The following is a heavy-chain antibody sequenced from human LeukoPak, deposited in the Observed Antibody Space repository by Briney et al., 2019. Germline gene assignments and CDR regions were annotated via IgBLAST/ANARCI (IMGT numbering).Heavy chain of an antibody. D-gene: IGHD2-2*01. CDR2: ISGNGDST. CDR1: GFTFSTYA. J-gene: IGHJ4*02. V-gene: IGHV3-23*01. CDR3: ANRCYCDRTSCYGFDY. Sequence: PGGSLRLSCAASGFTFSTYAMSWVRQAPGKGLEWVSAISGNGDSTYYADSVKGRFTISRDNSKNTLSLQMNSLGAEDTALYYCANRCYCDRTSCYGFDYRGQGTLVTVSS.